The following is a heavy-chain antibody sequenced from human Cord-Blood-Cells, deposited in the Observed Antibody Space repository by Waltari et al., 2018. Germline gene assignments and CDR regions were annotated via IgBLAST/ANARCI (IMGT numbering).Heavy chain of an antibody. CDR3: ARDLSRGYDDAFDI. D-gene: IGHD5-12*01. CDR1: GGTFSSFA. V-gene: IGHV1-69*01. Sequence: QVQLVQSGAEVKKPGSSVKVSCTASGGTFSSFAISWVRQAPGQGLEWMGGIIPICGTANYAQKFQGRVTITADESTSTAYMELSSLRSEDTAVYYCARDLSRGYDDAFDIWGQGTMVTVSS. CDR2: IIPICGTA. J-gene: IGHJ3*02.